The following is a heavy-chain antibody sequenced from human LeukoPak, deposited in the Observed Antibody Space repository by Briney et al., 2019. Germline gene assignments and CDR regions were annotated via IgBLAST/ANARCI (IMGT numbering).Heavy chain of an antibody. CDR1: GGTFSSYA. D-gene: IGHD6-13*01. V-gene: IGHV1-69*13. J-gene: IGHJ6*02. CDR2: IIPIFGTA. Sequence: ASVKVSCKASGGTFSSYAISWVRQAPGQGLEWMGGIIPIFGTANYAQKFQGRVTITADESTSTAYMELSSLRSEDTAVYYCEYYSSSPISDYYYGMDVWGQGTTVTVSS. CDR3: EYYSSSPISDYYYGMDV.